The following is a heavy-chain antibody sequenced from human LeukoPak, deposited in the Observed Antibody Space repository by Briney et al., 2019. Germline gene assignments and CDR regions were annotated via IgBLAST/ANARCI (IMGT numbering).Heavy chain of an antibody. CDR1: RFTFSDHY. CDR3: ARVGDYYDTRGFPSDAFDI. J-gene: IGHJ3*02. CDR2: IRTRAKGYTT. D-gene: IGHD3-22*01. V-gene: IGHV3-72*01. Sequence: PGGSLRLSCAASRFTFSDHYMDWVRQAPGKGLEWVARIRTRAKGYTTQYAPSVRDRFSISRDDSTNSAYLQMNSLKTEDTAVYFCARVGDYYDTRGFPSDAFDIWGLGTMVTVAS.